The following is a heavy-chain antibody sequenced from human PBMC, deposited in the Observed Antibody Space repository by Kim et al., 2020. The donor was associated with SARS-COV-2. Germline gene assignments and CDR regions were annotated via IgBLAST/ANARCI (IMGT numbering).Heavy chain of an antibody. V-gene: IGHV3-74*01. D-gene: IGHD1-1*01. J-gene: IGHJ4*02. CDR3: VRGTNAWKGVDY. Sequence: YAVSVKGRFTISRDNAKKTLNLQMNSLGAEDTGLYYCVRGTNAWKGVDYWGQGTLVTVSS.